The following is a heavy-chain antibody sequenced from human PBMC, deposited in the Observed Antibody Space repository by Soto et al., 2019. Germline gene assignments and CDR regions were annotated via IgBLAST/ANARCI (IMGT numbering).Heavy chain of an antibody. Sequence: QVQLVQSGAEVKKPGSSVKVSCKASGGTFSSYTISWVRQAPGQGLEWMGRIIPILGIANYAQKFQGRVTITADKSTSTAYMELSSLRSEDTAVYYCARDRYYYYYGMDVWGQGTTATVSS. CDR2: IIPILGIA. V-gene: IGHV1-69*08. CDR3: ARDRYYYYYGMDV. CDR1: GGTFSSYT. J-gene: IGHJ6*02.